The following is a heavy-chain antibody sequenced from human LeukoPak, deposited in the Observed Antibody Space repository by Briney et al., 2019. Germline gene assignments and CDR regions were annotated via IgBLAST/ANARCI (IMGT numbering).Heavy chain of an antibody. D-gene: IGHD5-18*01. J-gene: IGHJ4*02. Sequence: SETLSLTCAVYGGSFSGYYWSWIRQPPGKGLEWIGEINHSGSTNYNPSLKSRVTISVDTSKNQFSLKLSSVTAADTAVYYCARGSLDSYGPYYFDYWGQGTLVTVSS. CDR3: ARGSLDSYGPYYFDY. CDR2: INHSGST. V-gene: IGHV4-34*01. CDR1: GGSFSGYY.